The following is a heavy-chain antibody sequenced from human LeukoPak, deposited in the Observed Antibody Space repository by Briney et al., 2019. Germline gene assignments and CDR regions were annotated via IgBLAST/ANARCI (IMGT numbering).Heavy chain of an antibody. CDR3: TSWGDTTAEYFQR. J-gene: IGHJ1*01. CDR2: INPDGRDT. V-gene: IGHV3-7*01. Sequence: GSLRLSCVVSGFTFNRCWMNWVRQAPGKGLEWVAHINPDGRDTYYVDSVKGRFTMSRDNAQNSMYLQMNSLRVEDTAVYYCTSWGDTTAEYFQRWGQGTLVTVSS. D-gene: IGHD2-21*02. CDR1: GFTFNRCW.